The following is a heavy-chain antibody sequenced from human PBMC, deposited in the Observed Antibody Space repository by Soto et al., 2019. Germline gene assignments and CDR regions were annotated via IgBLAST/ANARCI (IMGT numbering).Heavy chain of an antibody. CDR3: ARVHRYCRGDSCYLLDY. V-gene: IGHV4-59*01. CDR2: IYYSGNT. D-gene: IGHD2-15*01. CDR1: GGSISGSY. Sequence: QVQLQESGPALVKPSEALSLTCTVSGGSISGSYWTWIRQPPGKGLEWIGYIYYSGNTKYNPSLGSRVTISVDTTKDQFSLKLTSVTAADTAVYFCARVHRYCRGDSCYLLDYWGQGTLVTVSS. J-gene: IGHJ4*02.